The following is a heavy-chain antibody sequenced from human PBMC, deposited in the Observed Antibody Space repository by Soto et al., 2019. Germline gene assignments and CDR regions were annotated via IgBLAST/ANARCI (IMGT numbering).Heavy chain of an antibody. D-gene: IGHD1-7*01. V-gene: IGHV4-59*01. CDR3: ARDRFNWNYLENYYYYYGMDV. CDR2: IYYSGST. Sequence: SETLSLTCTVSGGSISSYYWSWIRQPPGKGLEWIGYIYYSGSTNYNPSLKSRVTISVDTSKNQFSLRLSSVTAADTAVYYCARDRFNWNYLENYYYYYGMDVWGQGTTVTVSS. J-gene: IGHJ6*02. CDR1: GGSISSYY.